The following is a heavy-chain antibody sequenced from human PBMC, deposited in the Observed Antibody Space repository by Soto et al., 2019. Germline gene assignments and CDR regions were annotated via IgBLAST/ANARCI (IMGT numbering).Heavy chain of an antibody. J-gene: IGHJ5*01. D-gene: IGHD4-17*01. CDR1: GGSISSGDFY. CDR2: IYHSGST. Sequence: SETLSLTCTVSGGSISSGDFYWSWIRQHPGKGLEWIAYIYHSGSTSFNPSLRSRVTISLDTSKNQFSLKLSSVTAADTAVYYCARGDEYGRFFDFWGQGTPVTVSS. CDR3: ARGDEYGRFFDF. V-gene: IGHV4-31*03.